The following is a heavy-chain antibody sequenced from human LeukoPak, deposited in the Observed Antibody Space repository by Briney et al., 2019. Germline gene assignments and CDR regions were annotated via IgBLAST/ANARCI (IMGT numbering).Heavy chain of an antibody. J-gene: IGHJ4*02. D-gene: IGHD4-11*01. CDR1: GFTFSRFW. CDR3: ARDRESESDSEGDY. CDR2: IKQGGSEI. V-gene: IGHV3-7*01. Sequence: GGSLRLSCSASGFTFSRFWMSWVRQAPGKGLEYVALIKQGGSEIFHMDSVKGRFTISRDDATNSPYLQMNSLRVEDTALYYCARDRESESDSEGDYWGQGTLVTVSS.